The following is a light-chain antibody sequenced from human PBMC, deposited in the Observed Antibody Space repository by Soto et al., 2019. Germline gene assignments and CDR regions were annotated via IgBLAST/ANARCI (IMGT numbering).Light chain of an antibody. J-gene: IGLJ1*01. Sequence: QSVLTQPASVSGSPGQSIAISCTGTSSDVGSDYNYVSWYQQHPGKAPKLMVYDASTRPSGVSNRFSGSKSGTTASLTISGLQAEDEADYYCCSYTSISTYVFGTGTKVTVL. CDR2: DAS. CDR3: CSYTSISTYV. V-gene: IGLV2-14*03. CDR1: SSDVGSDYNY.